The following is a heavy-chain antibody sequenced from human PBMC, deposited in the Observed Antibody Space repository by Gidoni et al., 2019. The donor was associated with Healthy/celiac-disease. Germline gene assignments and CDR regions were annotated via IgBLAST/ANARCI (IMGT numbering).Heavy chain of an antibody. CDR2: ISYDGSNK. V-gene: IGHV3-30-3*01. Sequence: QVQLVESGEGVVQPGRSLSLPCAASGFTFSTYAMHWVRQAPGKGLEWVAVISYDGSNKYYADSVKGRFTISRDNSKNTLYLQMNSLRAEDTAVYYCARDRADAFDIWGQGTMVTVSS. CDR3: ARDRADAFDI. D-gene: IGHD3-10*01. J-gene: IGHJ3*02. CDR1: GFTFSTYA.